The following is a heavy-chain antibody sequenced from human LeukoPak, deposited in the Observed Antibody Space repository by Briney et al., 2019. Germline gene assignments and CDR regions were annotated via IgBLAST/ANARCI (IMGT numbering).Heavy chain of an antibody. CDR2: IYSGGST. D-gene: IGHD2-21*02. J-gene: IGHJ4*02. CDR3: ARGPSDFYFDY. Sequence: GGSLRLSCAASGFTVSSNYMSWVRQAPGKGLEWVSVIYSGGSTYYADSVKGRFTISRDNSKNTLYLQMNSLRAEDTAVYYCARGPSDFYFDYWGQGTLVTVPS. CDR1: GFTVSSNY. V-gene: IGHV3-66*01.